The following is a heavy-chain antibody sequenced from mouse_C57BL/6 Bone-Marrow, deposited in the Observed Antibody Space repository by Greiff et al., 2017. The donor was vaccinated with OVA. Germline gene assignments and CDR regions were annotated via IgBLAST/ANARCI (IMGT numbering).Heavy chain of an antibody. Sequence: DVKLVESGGGLVQPKGSLKLSCAASGFSFNTYAMNWVRQAPGKGLEWVARIRSKSNNYATYYADSVKDRFTISRDDSESMLYLQMNNLKTEDTAMYYCVRQKRWLLTFAYWGQGTLVTVSA. CDR3: VRQKRWLLTFAY. J-gene: IGHJ3*01. CDR2: IRSKSNNYAT. D-gene: IGHD2-3*01. CDR1: GFSFNTYA. V-gene: IGHV10-1*01.